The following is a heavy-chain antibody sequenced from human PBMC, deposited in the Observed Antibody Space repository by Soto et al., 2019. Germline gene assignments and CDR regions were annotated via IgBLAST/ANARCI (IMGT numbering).Heavy chain of an antibody. CDR2: ISWNSGNI. V-gene: IGHV3-9*01. D-gene: IGHD4-17*01. CDR1: GFIFDDYA. Sequence: EVQLVESGGGLVQSGRSLRLSCAAPGFIFDDYAMHWVRQAPGKGLELVSGISWNSGNIVYADSVKGRFTISRDNAKNSLYLQMNSLRAADTAVYYCAKYRDYGEWEYAMDVWGQGTTVTVSS. CDR3: AKYRDYGEWEYAMDV. J-gene: IGHJ6*02.